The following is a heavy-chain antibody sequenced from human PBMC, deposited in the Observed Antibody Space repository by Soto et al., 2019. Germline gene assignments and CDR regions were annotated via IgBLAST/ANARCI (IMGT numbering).Heavy chain of an antibody. J-gene: IGHJ6*03. CDR2: ISNNGAHT. CDR3: ARRGYGSRWPNVYMDV. Sequence: EAQLVESGGGLVQPGGSLRLSCAASGFTFSNYEMHWVRQAPGKGLEYVSGISNNGAHTDYAKSVKGRFTISRDNSENTLYRQMGSLRAEDMAIYYCARRGYGSRWPNVYMDVWGKGTTVTVSS. V-gene: IGHV3-64*01. CDR1: GFTFSNYE. D-gene: IGHD6-13*01.